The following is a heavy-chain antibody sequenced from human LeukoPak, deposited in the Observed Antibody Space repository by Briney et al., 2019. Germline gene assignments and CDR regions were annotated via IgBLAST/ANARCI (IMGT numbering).Heavy chain of an antibody. CDR3: ARHDHFGFGDSALVGFDY. CDR1: GGSISSSTYY. Sequence: PSETLSLTCTVSGGSISSSTYYWGWIRQPPGKGLEWIGSIYYSGSTDYNPSLKSRVTISVDTSKNQFSLKLSSVTAADTAVYYCARHDHFGFGDSALVGFDYWGQGTLVTVSS. D-gene: IGHD3-10*01. V-gene: IGHV4-39*01. J-gene: IGHJ4*02. CDR2: IYYSGST.